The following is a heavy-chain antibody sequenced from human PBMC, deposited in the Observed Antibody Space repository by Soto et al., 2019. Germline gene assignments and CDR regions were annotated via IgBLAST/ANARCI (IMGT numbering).Heavy chain of an antibody. Sequence: GESLKTSCKGSGYSFTTSWIGWVRQMPGKGLEWMGIIFPSDSDTRYSPSFQGQVTMSADKSITTAYLQWSSLKASDTAIYYCARLGLSGYGPDYWGQGTLVTVSS. V-gene: IGHV5-51*01. CDR2: IFPSDSDT. CDR1: GYSFTTSW. CDR3: ARLGLSGYGPDY. J-gene: IGHJ4*02. D-gene: IGHD3-9*01.